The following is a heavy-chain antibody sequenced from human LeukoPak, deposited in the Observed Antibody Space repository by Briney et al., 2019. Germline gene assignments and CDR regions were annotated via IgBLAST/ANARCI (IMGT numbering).Heavy chain of an antibody. CDR2: IYYSGST. D-gene: IGHD3-10*01. Sequence: PSETLSLTCTVSGGSISSSSYYWGWIRQPPGKGLEWIGRIYYSGSTYYNPSLKSRVTISVDTSKNQFSLKLSSVTAADTAVYYCARDSQSMVRGVIYYFDYWGQGTLVTVSS. J-gene: IGHJ4*02. CDR1: GGSISSSSYY. CDR3: ARDSQSMVRGVIYYFDY. V-gene: IGHV4-39*07.